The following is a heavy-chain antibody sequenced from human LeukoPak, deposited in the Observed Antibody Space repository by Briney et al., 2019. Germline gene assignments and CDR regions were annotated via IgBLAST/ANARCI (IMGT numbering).Heavy chain of an antibody. CDR3: ARAMGTSYGFWSGSYTVSYYYYMDV. CDR2: IKQDGSEK. J-gene: IGHJ6*03. D-gene: IGHD3-3*01. Sequence: PGGSLRLSCATFGFTFSSHSMSWVRQAPGKGLEWVANIKQDGSEKHYVDSVKGRFSISRDNTKNSLYLQMSSLRAEDTAVYYGARAMGTSYGFWSGSYTVSYYYYMDVWGKGTTVAVS. CDR1: GFTFSSHS. V-gene: IGHV3-7*01.